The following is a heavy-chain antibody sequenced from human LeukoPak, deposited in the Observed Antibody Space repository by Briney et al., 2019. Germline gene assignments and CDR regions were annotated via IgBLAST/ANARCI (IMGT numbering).Heavy chain of an antibody. CDR1: GGSISSYY. CDR3: ARHAPMGSGWPWFDP. CDR2: IYYSGST. V-gene: IGHV4-59*08. Sequence: SETLSLTCTVSGGSISSYYWSWIRQPPGKGLEWIGYIYYSGSTNYNPSLKGRVTISVDTSKNQFSLKLSSVTAADTAVYYRARHAPMGSGWPWFDPWGQGTLVTVSS. J-gene: IGHJ5*02. D-gene: IGHD6-19*01.